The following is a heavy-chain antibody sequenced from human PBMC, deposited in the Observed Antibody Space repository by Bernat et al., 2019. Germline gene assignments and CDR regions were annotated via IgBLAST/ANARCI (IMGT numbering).Heavy chain of an antibody. J-gene: IGHJ4*02. V-gene: IGHV3-30-3*01. Sequence: QVQLVESGGGVVQPGRSLRLSCAASGFTFSTYAIHWVRQAPGKGLEWVAVISYDGSNKYYADSVKGRFTISRDNSKNALYLQMNSLRAEDTAVYYCATFNYGDQRVYWGQGTLVTVSS. CDR1: GFTFSTYA. CDR2: ISYDGSNK. CDR3: ATFNYGDQRVY. D-gene: IGHD4-17*01.